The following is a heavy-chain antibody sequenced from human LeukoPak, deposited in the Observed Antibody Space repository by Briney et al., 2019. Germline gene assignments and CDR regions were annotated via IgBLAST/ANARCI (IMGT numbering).Heavy chain of an antibody. CDR2: INPNSGGT. CDR1: GYTFTGYY. J-gene: IGHJ2*01. D-gene: IGHD6-13*01. CDR3: ARDGYSSSWYLGYFDL. Sequence: ASVKVSCKASGYTFTGYYMHWVRQAPGQGLEWMGWINPNSGGTNYAQKLQGRVTMTTDTSTSTAYMELRSLRSDDTAVYYCARDGYSSSWYLGYFDLWGRGTLVTVSS. V-gene: IGHV1-2*02.